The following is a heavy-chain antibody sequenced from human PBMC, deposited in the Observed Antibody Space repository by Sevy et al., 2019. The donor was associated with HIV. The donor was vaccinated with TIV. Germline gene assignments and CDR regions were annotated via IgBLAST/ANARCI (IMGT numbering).Heavy chain of an antibody. CDR2: IRSKAYGGTT. V-gene: IGHV3-49*03. D-gene: IGHD3-16*02. CDR3: TRDRRYDYVWGSYLPYYFDY. J-gene: IGHJ4*02. CDR1: GFTFGDYA. Sequence: GGSLRLSCTASGFTFGDYAMSWFRQAPGKGLEWVGLIRSKAYGGTTEYAASVKGRFTISRDDSKSIAYLQMNSLKTEDTAVYYCTRDRRYDYVWGSYLPYYFDYWGQGTLVTVSS.